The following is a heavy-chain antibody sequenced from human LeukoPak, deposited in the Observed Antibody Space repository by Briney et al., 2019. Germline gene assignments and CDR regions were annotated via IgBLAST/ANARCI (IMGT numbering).Heavy chain of an antibody. CDR3: AISRRRSCSSTSCPIDY. CDR2: ISGSGGST. D-gene: IGHD2-2*01. CDR1: GFTFSSYA. V-gene: IGHV3-23*01. J-gene: IGHJ4*02. Sequence: SGGSLRLSCAASGFTFSSYAMSWVRQAPGKGLEWASAISGSGGSTYYADSVKGRFTISRDNSKNTLYLQMNSLRAEDTAVYYCAISRRRSCSSTSCPIDYWGQGTLVTVSS.